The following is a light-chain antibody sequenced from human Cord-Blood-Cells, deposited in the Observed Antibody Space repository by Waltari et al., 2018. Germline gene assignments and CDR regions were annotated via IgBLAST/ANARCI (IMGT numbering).Light chain of an antibody. CDR1: QGISNY. J-gene: IGKJ1*01. CDR2: AAS. Sequence: DIQMNKSPSSLSASAGDRVTITCRASQGISNYLAWYQQKPGKVPKLLIYAASTLQSGVPSRFSGSGSGTDFTLTISSLQPEDVATYYCQKYNSAPRTFGQGTKVEIK. V-gene: IGKV1-27*01. CDR3: QKYNSAPRT.